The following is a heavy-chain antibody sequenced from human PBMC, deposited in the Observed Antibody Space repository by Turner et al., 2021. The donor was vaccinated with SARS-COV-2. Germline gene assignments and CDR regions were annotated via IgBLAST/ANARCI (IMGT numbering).Heavy chain of an antibody. CDR3: AKVVSPYCSGGSCYSSPADY. J-gene: IGHJ4*02. Sequence: QVQLVESGGGVVQPGRALRLSCAASGFTFSGYGMHWVRQAPGKGLEWVAVTSYDGSNKYYADSVKGRFTISRDNSKNTLYLQMNSLRAEDTAVYYCAKVVSPYCSGGSCYSSPADYWGQGTLVTVSS. V-gene: IGHV3-30*18. D-gene: IGHD2-15*01. CDR2: TSYDGSNK. CDR1: GFTFSGYG.